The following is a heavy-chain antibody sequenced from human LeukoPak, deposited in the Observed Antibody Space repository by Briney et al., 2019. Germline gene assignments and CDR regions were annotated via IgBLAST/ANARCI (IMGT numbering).Heavy chain of an antibody. D-gene: IGHD3-10*01. Sequence: GRSLRLSCAASGFSFSSYAMHWVRQAPGKGLEWVAVISYDGSKEYYTDSVKGRFTISRDNSKNTLYLEMNSLRNEDTAVYYCASADFYGSGSYYSGSCDYWGQGTLVTVSS. J-gene: IGHJ4*02. CDR3: ASADFYGSGSYYSGSCDY. CDR2: ISYDGSKE. CDR1: GFSFSSYA. V-gene: IGHV3-30*04.